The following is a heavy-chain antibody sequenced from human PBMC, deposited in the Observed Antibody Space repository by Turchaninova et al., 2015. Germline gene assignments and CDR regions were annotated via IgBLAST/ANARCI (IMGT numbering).Heavy chain of an antibody. Sequence: VQLLESDPRLVQTSETRALTVSVAVVSSRTYYWGGVRQSPGNGLEWIGYIEYSGRATSNPALKSLVTLSVDTSKNQFSLKVSSVTAADTAVYYCARGGRGYSYGLHDYWGQGTLVTVSS. J-gene: IGHJ4*02. CDR2: IEYSGRA. D-gene: IGHD5-18*01. CDR3: ARGGRGYSYGLHDY. V-gene: IGHV4-59*12. CDR1: VVSSRTYY.